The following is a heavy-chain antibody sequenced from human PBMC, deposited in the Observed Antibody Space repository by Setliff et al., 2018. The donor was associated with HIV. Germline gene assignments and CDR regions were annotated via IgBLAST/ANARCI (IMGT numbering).Heavy chain of an antibody. J-gene: IGHJ5*02. CDR2: INIRSGNT. Sequence: WASVKVSCKASGYSFTTSGVSWVRQAPGQGLEWMGWINIRSGNTNYAQKFQGRVTMTTDTSTSTAYMGLRSLRSDDTAVYYCARTSLPSYDTLTGYYSPEPWGQGTLVTVSS. CDR3: ARTSLPSYDTLTGYYSPEP. D-gene: IGHD3-9*01. CDR1: GYSFTTSG. V-gene: IGHV1-18*01.